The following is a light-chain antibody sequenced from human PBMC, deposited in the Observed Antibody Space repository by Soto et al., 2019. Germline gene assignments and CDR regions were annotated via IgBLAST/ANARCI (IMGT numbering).Light chain of an antibody. CDR2: LGS. J-gene: IGKJ1*01. Sequence: DIVMTQSPLSLPVTPGEPASISCRSSQSLLHSNGYKYLDWYLQKPGQSPQLLIYLGSNRASGVPDRFSGSGSGTDFTLKISKVEAEDVGVYYCMQALQTWTFGQGTKVDIK. CDR3: MQALQTWT. CDR1: QSLLHSNGYKY. V-gene: IGKV2-28*01.